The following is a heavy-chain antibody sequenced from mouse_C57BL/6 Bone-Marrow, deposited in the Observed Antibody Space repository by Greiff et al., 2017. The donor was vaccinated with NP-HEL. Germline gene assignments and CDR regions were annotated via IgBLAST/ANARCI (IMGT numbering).Heavy chain of an antibody. CDR1: GFTFSDYY. V-gene: IGHV5-12*01. Sequence: EVKLVESGGGLVQPGGSLKLSCAASGFTFSDYYMYWVRQTPEKRLEWVAYISNGGGSTDYPNPVAGRFTISSDNANNTLSLQVSPVKSDATSKFYCASAIYYYVISYPTGFAYRGQGTLAPGSA. CDR3: ASAIYYYVISYPTGFAY. D-gene: IGHD1-1*01. J-gene: IGHJ3*01. CDR2: ISNGGGST.